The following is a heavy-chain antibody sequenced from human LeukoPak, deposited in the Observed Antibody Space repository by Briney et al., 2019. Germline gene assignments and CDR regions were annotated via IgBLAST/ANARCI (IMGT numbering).Heavy chain of an antibody. CDR2: IWNDGSNK. CDR1: GFTFSHYG. J-gene: IGHJ5*02. D-gene: IGHD4-11*01. Sequence: PGGSLRLSCATSGFTFSHYGMHWVRQAPGKGLEGVAVIWNDGSNKYYGDSVKGRFTISRDNSKNTLYIQMNSLTVEDTAVYYCAKDAQRGFDYSNSLEHWGQGTLVTVSS. V-gene: IGHV3-33*06. CDR3: AKDAQRGFDYSNSLEH.